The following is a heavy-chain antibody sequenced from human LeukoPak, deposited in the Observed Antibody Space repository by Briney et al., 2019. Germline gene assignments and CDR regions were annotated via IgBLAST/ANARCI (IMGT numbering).Heavy chain of an antibody. CDR2: TGST. J-gene: IGHJ4*02. Sequence: SETLSLTCTVSGGSISSGGYYWSWIRQPPGKGLEWIGYTGSTYYNPSLKSRVTMSVDTSKNQFSLKLSSVTAADSAVYFCASAYDTSGYYYGRFDYWGQGALVTVSS. CDR1: GGSISSGGYY. V-gene: IGHV4-31*03. D-gene: IGHD3-22*01. CDR3: ASAYDTSGYYYGRFDY.